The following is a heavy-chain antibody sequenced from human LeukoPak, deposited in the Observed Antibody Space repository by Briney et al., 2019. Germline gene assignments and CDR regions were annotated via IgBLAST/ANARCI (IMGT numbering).Heavy chain of an antibody. CDR3: ARAFGRGYNYSYGVY. J-gene: IGHJ4*02. D-gene: IGHD5-18*01. V-gene: IGHV1-69*01. CDR2: IIPIFGTA. Sequence: ASVKVSCKASGGTFSSYAISWVRQAPGQGLEWMGGIIPIFGTANYAQNFQGRVTITADESTSTAYMELSSLRSEDTTVYYCARAFGRGYNYSYGVYWGQGTLVTVSS. CDR1: GGTFSSYA.